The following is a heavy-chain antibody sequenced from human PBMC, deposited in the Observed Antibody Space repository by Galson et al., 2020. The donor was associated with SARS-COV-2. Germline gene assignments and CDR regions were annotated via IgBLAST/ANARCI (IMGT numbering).Heavy chain of an antibody. CDR2: IYYSGST. CDR3: ARHSSPGSGAFWSGYLYYFDY. J-gene: IGHJ4*02. Sequence: SETLSLTCTVSGGSISSYYWSWIRQPPGKGLEWIGYIYYSGSTNYNPSLKSRVTISVDTSKNQFSLKLSSVTAADTAVYYCARHSSPGSGAFWSGYLYYFDYWGQGTLVTVSS. V-gene: IGHV4-59*08. D-gene: IGHD3-3*01. CDR1: GGSISSYY.